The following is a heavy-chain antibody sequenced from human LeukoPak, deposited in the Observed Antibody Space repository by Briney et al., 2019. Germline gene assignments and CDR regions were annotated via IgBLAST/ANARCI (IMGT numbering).Heavy chain of an antibody. CDR3: ARVDYGGNSGPDY. J-gene: IGHJ4*02. CDR1: GGSISSYY. D-gene: IGHD4-23*01. V-gene: IGHV4-59*01. Sequence: SETLSLTCTVSGGSISSYYWSWIRQPPGKGLEWIGYIYYSGSTNYNPSLKSRVTISVDMSKNQFSLKLSSVTAADTAVYYCARVDYGGNSGPDYWGQGTLVTVSS. CDR2: IYYSGST.